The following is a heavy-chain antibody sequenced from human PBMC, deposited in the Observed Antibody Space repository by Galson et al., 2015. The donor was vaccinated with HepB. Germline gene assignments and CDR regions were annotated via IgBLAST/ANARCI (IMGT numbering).Heavy chain of an antibody. J-gene: IGHJ4*02. Sequence: SLRLSCAASGFTFPSHGMHWVRQAPGQGLEWVAFVSGNGRDKEYADSVKGRFTISGDNSKDTVWLQMNSLRIEDTAVYYCAKEGPFPHYDGAFEHWGQGTLVTVSS. CDR2: VSGNGRDK. D-gene: IGHD4-17*01. CDR1: GFTFPSHG. V-gene: IGHV3-30*18. CDR3: AKEGPFPHYDGAFEH.